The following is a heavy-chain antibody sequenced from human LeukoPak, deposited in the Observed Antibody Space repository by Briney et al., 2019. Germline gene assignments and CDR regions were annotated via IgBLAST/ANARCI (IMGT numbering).Heavy chain of an antibody. CDR2: ISYDGSNK. V-gene: IGHV3-30*18. Sequence: GGSLRLSCAASGFTFSSYGMHWVRQAPGKGLEWVAVISYDGSNKYYADSVKGRFTISRDNSKNTLYLQMNSLRAEDTAVYYCAKDFQSRAAGFDYWGQGTLVTVSS. CDR1: GFTFSSYG. J-gene: IGHJ4*02. D-gene: IGHD3-10*01. CDR3: AKDFQSRAAGFDY.